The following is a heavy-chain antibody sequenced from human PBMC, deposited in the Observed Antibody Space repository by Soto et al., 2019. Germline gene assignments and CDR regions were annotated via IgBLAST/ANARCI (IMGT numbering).Heavy chain of an antibody. D-gene: IGHD3-10*01. CDR2: VKSDGSRI. CDR3: ARESLKTLVSGAFDV. CDR1: GFNLESHW. Sequence: EVRLVESGGGLVQPGGSLRLACVASGFNLESHWMHWVRQGPGKGLAWVSRVKSDGSRIRYGDFVRGRFTISRDNAKNTLFLQMDSLTADDTGVYFCARESLKTLVSGAFDVWGQGTAVVVSS. V-gene: IGHV3-74*01. J-gene: IGHJ3*01.